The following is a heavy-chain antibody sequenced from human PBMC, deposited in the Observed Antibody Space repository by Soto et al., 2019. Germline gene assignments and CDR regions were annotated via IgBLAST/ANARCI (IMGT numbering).Heavy chain of an antibody. J-gene: IGHJ4*02. CDR2: IDPSDSYT. CDR3: ARRHHYSNYVGFDY. V-gene: IGHV5-10-1*01. CDR1: GYSFTSYW. Sequence: GESLKISCKGSGYSFTSYWISWVRQMPGKGLEWMGRIDPSDSYTNYSPSFQGHVTISAHKSISTAYLQWSSLKASDTAMYYCARRHHYSNYVGFDYWGQGTLVTVSS. D-gene: IGHD4-4*01.